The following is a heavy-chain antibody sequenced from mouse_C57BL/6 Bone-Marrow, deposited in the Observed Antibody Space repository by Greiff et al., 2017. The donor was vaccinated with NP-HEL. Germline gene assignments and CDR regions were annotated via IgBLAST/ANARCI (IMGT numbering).Heavy chain of an antibody. CDR2: IWSDGST. Sequence: QVHVKQSGPGLVAPSQSLSITCTVSGFSLTSYGVHWVRQPPGKGLEWLVVIWSDGSTTYNSAPKSRMSICKDTSKSQVFLKMNSLQTDDTAMYYCARSTWVTTRDWYFDVWGTGTTVTVSS. J-gene: IGHJ1*03. CDR1: GFSLTSYG. D-gene: IGHD2-2*01. CDR3: ARSTWVTTRDWYFDV. V-gene: IGHV2-6*03.